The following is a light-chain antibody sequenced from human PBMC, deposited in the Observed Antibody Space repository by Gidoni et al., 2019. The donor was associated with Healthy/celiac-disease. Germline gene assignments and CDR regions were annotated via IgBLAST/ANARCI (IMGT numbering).Light chain of an antibody. Sequence: ELVLTQSPATLSLSPGERATLSCRASQSVSSYLAWYQQKPGQAPRLLIYDASNRATGIPARFRGSGSGTDVTLTISSLEPEDFAVYYCQQRSNWPPKFTFXPXTKVDIK. V-gene: IGKV3-11*01. J-gene: IGKJ3*01. CDR3: QQRSNWPPKFT. CDR2: DAS. CDR1: QSVSSY.